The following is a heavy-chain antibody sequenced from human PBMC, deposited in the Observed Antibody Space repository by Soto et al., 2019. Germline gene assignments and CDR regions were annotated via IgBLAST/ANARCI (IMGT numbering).Heavy chain of an antibody. J-gene: IGHJ4*02. D-gene: IGHD2-8*01. CDR1: GFNFSTYG. CDR3: AHDVMGCPDS. CDR2: ISYDGGEK. Sequence: QVQLVESGGGVVQPGRSLRLSCAASGFNFSTYGVHWVRQAPGKGLEWVGVISYDGGEKYYADSVKGRFTISRDNSKDTLSLQMNSLRPDDTAVYYCAHDVMGCPDSWGQGSLVNVSS. V-gene: IGHV3-30*18.